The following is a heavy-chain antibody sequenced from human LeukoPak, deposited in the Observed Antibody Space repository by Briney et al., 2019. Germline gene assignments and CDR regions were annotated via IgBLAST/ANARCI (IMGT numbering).Heavy chain of an antibody. CDR3: ARETDYYGSGSYFIDY. CDR2: INQDGSEK. J-gene: IGHJ4*02. D-gene: IGHD3-10*01. V-gene: IGHV3-7*01. CDR1: GFTFISYW. Sequence: GGSLRLSCAASGFTFISYWMSWVRQAPGKGLEWVANINQDGSEKYYVDSVKGRFTISRDNAKNSVYLQMNSLRAEDTAVYYCARETDYYGSGSYFIDYWGQGTLVTVSS.